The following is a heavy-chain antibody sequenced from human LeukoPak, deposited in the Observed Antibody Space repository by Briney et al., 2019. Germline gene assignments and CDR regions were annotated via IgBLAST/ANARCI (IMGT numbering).Heavy chain of an antibody. CDR1: GDTFTSCG. Sequence: SSVKVSCKASGDTFTSCGISWVRQAPGQGLEWMGWISAYNGNTNYAQKLQGRVTMTTDTSTSTAYMELRSLRSDDTAVYYCARGYYYDSSGYSDFDYWGQGTLVTVSS. D-gene: IGHD3-22*01. CDR2: ISAYNGNT. V-gene: IGHV1-18*01. J-gene: IGHJ4*02. CDR3: ARGYYYDSSGYSDFDY.